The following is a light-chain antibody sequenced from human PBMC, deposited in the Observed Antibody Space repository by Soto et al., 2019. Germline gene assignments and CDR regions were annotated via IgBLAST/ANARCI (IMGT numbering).Light chain of an antibody. J-gene: IGLJ2*01. V-gene: IGLV2-14*03. Sequence: QSVLTQPASVSGSPRQSITISCTGTSSDIGGYIYVSWYQHHPGKAPKLLIYDVSNRPSGVSNRFSGSKSGNTASLTISGLQVEDEADYFCSTYTSSRTRFGGGTQLTVL. CDR2: DVS. CDR1: SSDIGGYIY. CDR3: STYTSSRTR.